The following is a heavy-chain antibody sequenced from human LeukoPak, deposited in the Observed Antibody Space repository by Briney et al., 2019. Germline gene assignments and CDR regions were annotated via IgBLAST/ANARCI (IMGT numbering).Heavy chain of an antibody. D-gene: IGHD2-15*01. CDR1: GXSXSSNY. V-gene: IGHV4-59*01. Sequence: PWETLSLTCTVSGXSXSSNYWSWFRQPXXXXLEWIGYIFYSGSTNYNPSLESRVTISVDTSKNEFSLRLNSVTTADTAVYYCASGVGTAKNWGQGTLVTVSS. CDR2: IFYSGST. J-gene: IGHJ4*02. CDR3: ASGVGTAKN.